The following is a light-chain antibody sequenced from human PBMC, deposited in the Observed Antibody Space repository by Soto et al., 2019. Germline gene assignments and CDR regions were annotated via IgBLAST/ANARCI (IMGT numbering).Light chain of an antibody. CDR1: SADIGSHDY. Sequence: QSALTQPASVSGCPGQSITISCTGSSADIGSHDYVSWYQQHPGKVPKLIIYEVSKRPSGASDRFSGSKSGNAAYLSISGLQPEDEADYYCNSYTTTSALVFGTGTKVTVL. J-gene: IGLJ1*01. CDR2: EVS. CDR3: NSYTTTSALV. V-gene: IGLV2-14*01.